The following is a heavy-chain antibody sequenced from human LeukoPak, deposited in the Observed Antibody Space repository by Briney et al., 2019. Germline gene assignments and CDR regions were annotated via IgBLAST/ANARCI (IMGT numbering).Heavy chain of an antibody. CDR1: GYTFTSYG. CDR3: ARVTISYGYCSSTSCYGWDYFDY. Sequence: GASVKVSCKASGYTFTSYGISWVRQAPGQGLEWMGWISAYNGNTNYAQKFQGRVTITADESTSTAYMELSSLRSEDTAVYYCARVTISYGYCSSTSCYGWDYFDYWGQGTLVTVSS. V-gene: IGHV1-18*01. J-gene: IGHJ4*02. CDR2: ISAYNGNT. D-gene: IGHD2-2*01.